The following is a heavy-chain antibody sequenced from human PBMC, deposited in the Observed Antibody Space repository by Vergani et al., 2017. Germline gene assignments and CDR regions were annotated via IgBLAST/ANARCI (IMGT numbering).Heavy chain of an antibody. CDR3: ARRRTETSGSMGG. CDR2: VDPEDGET. V-gene: IGHV1-69-2*01. CDR1: GYTFTDHY. J-gene: IGHJ6*02. Sequence: EVQLVQSGAEVKKPRATIKISCKVSGYTFTDHYMHWVKQAPGKGLEWMGLVDPEDGETIYAEKFKGRVTIAADTSTDTAHLELSSLRSEDTAVYYCARRRTETSGSMGGWGQGTTVIVSS.